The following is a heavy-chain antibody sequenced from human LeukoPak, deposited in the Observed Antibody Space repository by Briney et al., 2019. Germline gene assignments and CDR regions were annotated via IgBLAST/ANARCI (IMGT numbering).Heavy chain of an antibody. CDR1: GYTFTTYT. J-gene: IGHJ4*02. CDR3: ASISSSSPFDY. CDR2: INAGNGNT. Sequence: ASVKVSCTASGYTFTTYTMHWVRQAPGQRLEWMGWINAGNGNTKYSQKFQGRVTITRDTSASTAYMELSRLRSDDTAVYYCASISSSSPFDYWGQGTLVTVSS. V-gene: IGHV1-3*01. D-gene: IGHD6-13*01.